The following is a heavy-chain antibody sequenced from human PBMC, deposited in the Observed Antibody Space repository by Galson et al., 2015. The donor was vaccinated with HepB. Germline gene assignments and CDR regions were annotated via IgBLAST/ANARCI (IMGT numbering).Heavy chain of an antibody. Sequence: SLRLSCAASGFTFGDYAMSWFRQAPGKGLEWVGFIRSRTYGGTTEHAAAVKGRFTVSRDDSKSIAYLQMSSLRTGDTAVYYCAREEDCGGTSCHSVWGQGTLVTVSS. CDR3: AREEDCGGTSCHSV. CDR1: GFTFGDYA. J-gene: IGHJ4*02. V-gene: IGHV3-49*03. CDR2: IRSRTYGGTT. D-gene: IGHD2-21*01.